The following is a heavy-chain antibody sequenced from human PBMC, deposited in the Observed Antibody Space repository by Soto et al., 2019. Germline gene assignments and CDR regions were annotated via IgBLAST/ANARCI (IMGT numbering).Heavy chain of an antibody. D-gene: IGHD4-17*01. V-gene: IGHV1-69*06. CDR2: IIPILGTA. CDR1: GGTFTNYT. CDR3: AGSQTTVVTRY. Sequence: SVKVSCKASGGTFTNYTISKLRPAPGPELEWVGGIIPILGTANYAQKFQGRLTITADKSTNTAYMELSSPRSEATAVYYCAGSQTTVVTRYWGQGTLVTVSS. J-gene: IGHJ4*02.